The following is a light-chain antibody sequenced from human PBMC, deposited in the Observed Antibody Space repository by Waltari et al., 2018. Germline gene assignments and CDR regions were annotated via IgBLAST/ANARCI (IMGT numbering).Light chain of an antibody. Sequence: IQLTQSPSFLSASVGDRVTITCRASQTISIYLAWYQQKPGKAPKLLIYAASTLQRGVPSRFSGSASGTEFSLTISSLQPGDSATYYCQQLNSYRYTFGQGTKLEIK. J-gene: IGKJ2*01. CDR2: AAS. CDR1: QTISIY. CDR3: QQLNSYRYT. V-gene: IGKV1-9*01.